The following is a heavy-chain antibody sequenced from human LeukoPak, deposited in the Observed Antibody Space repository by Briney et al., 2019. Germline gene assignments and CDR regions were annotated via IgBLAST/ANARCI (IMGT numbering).Heavy chain of an antibody. CDR3: ARACYDFWSGYTHQADWFDP. CDR2: INPNSGGT. CDR1: GYTFTGYY. D-gene: IGHD3-3*01. V-gene: IGHV1-2*02. Sequence: ASVKVSCKASGYTFTGYYMHWVRQAPGQGLEWMGWINPNSGGTNYAQKFQGRVTMTRDTSISTAYMELSRLRSDDTAVCYCARACYDFWSGYTHQADWFDPWGQGTLVTVSS. J-gene: IGHJ5*02.